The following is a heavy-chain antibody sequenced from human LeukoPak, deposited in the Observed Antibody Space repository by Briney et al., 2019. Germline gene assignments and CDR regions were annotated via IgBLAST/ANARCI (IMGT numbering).Heavy chain of an antibody. J-gene: IGHJ5*02. CDR2: IYYSGST. D-gene: IGHD3-3*01. CDR1: GGSISSSSYY. Sequence: SETLSLTCTASGGSISSSSYYWGWIRQPPGKGLEWIGSIYYSGSTYYNPSLKSRVTISVDTSKNQFSLKLSSVTAADTAVYYCARHYDLWSGYFWFDPWGQGTLVTVSS. CDR3: ARHYDLWSGYFWFDP. V-gene: IGHV4-39*01.